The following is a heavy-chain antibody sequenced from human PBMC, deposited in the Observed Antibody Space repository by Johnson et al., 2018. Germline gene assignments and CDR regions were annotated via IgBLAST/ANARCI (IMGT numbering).Heavy chain of an antibody. Sequence: EQLQESGPGLAKPTEALALTCTVSGGSLSSGSYYWSWIRQPPGKGLEWIGYIYYSGSTTYNPPLKRRVTISEDTSKNQFSLKLSSVTAADTGGYYCARGVDYYGMDVWGQGTTVTVSS. V-gene: IGHV4-61*01. CDR1: GGSLSSGSYY. CDR3: ARGVDYYGMDV. J-gene: IGHJ6*02. CDR2: IYYSGST.